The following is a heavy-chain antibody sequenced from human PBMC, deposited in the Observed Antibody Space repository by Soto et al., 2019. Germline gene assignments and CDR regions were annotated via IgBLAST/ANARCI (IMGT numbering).Heavy chain of an antibody. CDR2: IKSKTDGGTT. CDR3: TTDTPSQLWFGELLCQYYFDY. Sequence: GGSLSLSCAASGFTFSNAWMSWVRQAPGKGLEWVGRIKSKTDGGTTDYAAPVKGRFTISRDDSKNTLYLQMNSLKTEDTAVYYCTTDTPSQLWFGELLCQYYFDYWGQGTLVTVSS. CDR1: GFTFSNAW. V-gene: IGHV3-15*01. J-gene: IGHJ4*02. D-gene: IGHD3-10*01.